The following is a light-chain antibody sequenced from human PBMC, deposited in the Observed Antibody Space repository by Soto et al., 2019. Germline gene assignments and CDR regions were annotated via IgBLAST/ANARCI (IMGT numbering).Light chain of an antibody. CDR1: QDITKY. V-gene: IGKV1-16*01. Sequence: DIQMTQSPSSLSASVGYRVTITCQASQDITKYLNWYQQKPGKAPKLLIYDASSLESGVPSRFSGSGSGTEFALTISSLQPDDFATYYCQQYNSYPWTFGQGTKVEIK. J-gene: IGKJ1*01. CDR2: DAS. CDR3: QQYNSYPWT.